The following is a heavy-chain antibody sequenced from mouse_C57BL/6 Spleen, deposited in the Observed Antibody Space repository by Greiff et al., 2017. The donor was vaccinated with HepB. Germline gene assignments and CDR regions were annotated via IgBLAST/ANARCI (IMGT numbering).Heavy chain of an antibody. Sequence: EVHLVESGGGLVKPGGSLKLSCAASGFTFSSYAMSWVRQTPEKRLEWVATISDGGSYTYYPDNVKGRFTISRDNAKNNLYLQMSHLKSEDTAMYYCARDGDVWFAYWGQGTLVTVSA. J-gene: IGHJ3*01. CDR3: ARDGDVWFAY. V-gene: IGHV5-4*01. D-gene: IGHD3-3*01. CDR1: GFTFSSYA. CDR2: ISDGGSYT.